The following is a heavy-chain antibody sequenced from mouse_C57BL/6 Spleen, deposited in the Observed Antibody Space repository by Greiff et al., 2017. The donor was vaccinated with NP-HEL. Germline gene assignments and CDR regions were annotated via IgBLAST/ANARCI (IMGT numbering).Heavy chain of an antibody. CDR3: AGERGITTVVATNWYFDV. CDR1: GYAFSSSW. Sequence: VQLQESGPELVKPGASVKISCKASGYAFSSSWMNWVKQRPGKGLEWIGRIYPGDGDTNYNGKFKGKATLTAYKSSSTAYMQLSSLTSEGSAVYFCAGERGITTVVATNWYFDVWGTGTTVTVSS. V-gene: IGHV1-82*01. CDR2: IYPGDGDT. D-gene: IGHD1-1*01. J-gene: IGHJ1*03.